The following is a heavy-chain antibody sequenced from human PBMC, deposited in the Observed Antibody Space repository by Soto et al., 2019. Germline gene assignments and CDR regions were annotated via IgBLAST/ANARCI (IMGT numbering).Heavy chain of an antibody. V-gene: IGHV1-18*01. CDR3: ARDHSSSWHDFDY. CDR2: ISGYNGNT. Sequence: ASVKVSCKASGYTFTSYGINWVRQAPGQGLEWMGWISGYNGNTNYAQKFRGRVTMTTDTSTTTAYMELWSLRSDDTAVYYCARDHSSSWHDFDYWGQGTLVTVSS. D-gene: IGHD6-13*01. J-gene: IGHJ4*02. CDR1: GYTFTSYG.